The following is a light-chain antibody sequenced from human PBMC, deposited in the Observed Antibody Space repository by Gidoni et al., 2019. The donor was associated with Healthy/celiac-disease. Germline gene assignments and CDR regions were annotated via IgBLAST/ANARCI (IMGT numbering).Light chain of an antibody. CDR2: GAS. CDR3: QQYGSSPPGYT. J-gene: IGKJ2*01. CDR1: QSVSSSY. V-gene: IGKV3-20*01. Sequence: EIVFPQSPCTLSLSPGESATLSCRASQSVSSSYLAWYQQKPGQAPRLLIYGASSRATGIPDRFSGSGSGTDFTLTISRLEPEDFAVYYCQQYGSSPPGYTFXQXTKLEIK.